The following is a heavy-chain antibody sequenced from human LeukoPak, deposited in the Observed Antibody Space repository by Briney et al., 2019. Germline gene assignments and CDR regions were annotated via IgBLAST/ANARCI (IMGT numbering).Heavy chain of an antibody. J-gene: IGHJ4*02. V-gene: IGHV4-61*01. CDR2: IYYSGST. Sequence: ETLSLTCIVSGGSISSSNYYWSWIRQPPGKGLEWIGYIYYSGSTNYNPSLKSRVTISVDTSKNQFSLKLSSVTAADTAVYYCARGSVGGSGSYYYWGQGTLVTVSS. CDR3: ARGSVGGSGSYYY. D-gene: IGHD3-10*01. CDR1: GGSISSSNYY.